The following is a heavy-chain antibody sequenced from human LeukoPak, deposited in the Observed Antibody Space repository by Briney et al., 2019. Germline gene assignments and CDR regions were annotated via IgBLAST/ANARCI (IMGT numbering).Heavy chain of an antibody. CDR1: GFTVSSNY. D-gene: IGHD6-13*01. CDR2: IYSGGST. V-gene: IGHV3-53*01. CDR3: ARDPIAAAGTGGDYYYYGMDV. Sequence: GGSLGLSCAASGFTVSSNYMSWVRQAPGKGLEWVSVIYSGGSTYYADSVKGRFTISRDNSKNTLYLQMNSLRAEDTAVYYCARDPIAAAGTGGDYYYYGMDVWGQGTTVTVSS. J-gene: IGHJ6*02.